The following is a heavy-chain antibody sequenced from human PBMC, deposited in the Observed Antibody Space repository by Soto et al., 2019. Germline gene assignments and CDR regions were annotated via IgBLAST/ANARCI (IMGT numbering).Heavy chain of an antibody. CDR3: ARGAYYDSSGYRGFDY. V-gene: IGHV1-69*01. CDR2: IIPIFGTA. D-gene: IGHD3-22*01. Sequence: QVQLVQSGAEVKKPGSSVKVSCKASGGTFSSYAFSWVRQAPGQGLEWMGGIIPIFGTANYAQQLQGRVTITAEESTSTDYMELSSLRSEDTAVYYCARGAYYDSSGYRGFDYWGQGTLVAVSS. CDR1: GGTFSSYA. J-gene: IGHJ4*02.